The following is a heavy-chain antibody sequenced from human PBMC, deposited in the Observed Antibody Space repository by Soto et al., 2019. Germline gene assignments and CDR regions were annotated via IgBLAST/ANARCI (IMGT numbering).Heavy chain of an antibody. CDR1: RGSISSYY. V-gene: IGHV4-59*01. Sequence: SETLSLTCTVSRGSISSYYWTWVRQAPGKGLEWIGYIYNSGTTYYNPSLKSRVTISVDTSKNQFSLKLSSVTAADTAVYYCARVRCCSSSCYGYYYDGMDVWGQGTTVTVSS. CDR2: IYNSGTT. D-gene: IGHD2-2*01. J-gene: IGHJ6*02. CDR3: ARVRCCSSSCYGYYYDGMDV.